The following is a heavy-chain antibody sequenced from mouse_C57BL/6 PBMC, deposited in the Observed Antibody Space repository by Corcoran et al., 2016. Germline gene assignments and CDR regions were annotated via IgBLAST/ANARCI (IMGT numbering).Heavy chain of an antibody. V-gene: IGHV1-19*01. J-gene: IGHJ3*01. CDR3: ASGGLRRGFAY. CDR1: GYTFTDYY. Sequence: EVQLQQSGPVLVKTGASVKMSCKASGYTFTDYYMNWVKQSHGKSLEWIGVINPYNGGTSYNQKFKGKATLTVDKSSSTAYMELNSLTSEDSAVYYCASGGLRRGFAYWGQGTLVTVSA. CDR2: INPYNGGT. D-gene: IGHD2-4*01.